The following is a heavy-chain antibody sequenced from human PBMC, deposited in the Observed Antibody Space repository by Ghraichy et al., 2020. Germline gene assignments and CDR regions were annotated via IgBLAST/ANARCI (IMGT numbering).Heavy chain of an antibody. V-gene: IGHV4-59*01. Sequence: SETLSLTCTVSGGSISSYYWSWIRQPPGKGLEWIGYIYYSGSTNYNPSLKSRVTISVDTSKNQFSLKLSSVTAADTAVYYCARSRYNGDAFDIWGQGTMVTVSS. J-gene: IGHJ3*02. CDR1: GGSISSYY. CDR2: IYYSGST. CDR3: ARSRYNGDAFDI. D-gene: IGHD1-1*01.